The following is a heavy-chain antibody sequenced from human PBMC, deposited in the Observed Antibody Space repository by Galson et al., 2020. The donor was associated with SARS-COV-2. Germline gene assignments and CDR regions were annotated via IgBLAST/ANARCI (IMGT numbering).Heavy chain of an antibody. V-gene: IGHV3-33*01. CDR1: GFTFSSYG. D-gene: IGHD2-2*01. Sequence: GGSLRLSCAASGFTFSSYGMHWVRQAPGKGLEWVAVIWYDGSNIYYADSVKGRFTISRDNSKNTLYLQMNSLRAEDTAVYYCARDYATLEVPEIAWGQGTRVTVSS. J-gene: IGHJ5*02. CDR3: ARDYATLEVPEIA. CDR2: IWYDGSNI.